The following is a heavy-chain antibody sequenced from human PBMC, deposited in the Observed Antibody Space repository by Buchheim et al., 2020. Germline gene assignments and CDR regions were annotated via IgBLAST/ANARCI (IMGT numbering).Heavy chain of an antibody. CDR1: GFTFSSYG. V-gene: IGHV3-30*18. CDR2: ISYDGSNK. D-gene: IGHD6-13*01. CDR3: AKDRVYSSSWYDLGGSMGYYYYGMDV. J-gene: IGHJ6*02. Sequence: QVQLVESGGGVVQPGRSLRLSCAASGFTFSSYGMHWVRQAPGKGLEWVAVISYDGSNKYYADSVKGRFTISRDNSKNTLYLQMNSLRAEDTAVYYCAKDRVYSSSWYDLGGSMGYYYYGMDVWGQGTT.